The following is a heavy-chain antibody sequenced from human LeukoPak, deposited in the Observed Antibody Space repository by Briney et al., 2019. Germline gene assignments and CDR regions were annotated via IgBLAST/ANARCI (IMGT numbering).Heavy chain of an antibody. D-gene: IGHD4-17*01. CDR3: ARESTVTTGFDP. Sequence: GGSLRLSCAATGFTFSSYEMNWVRQAPGKGLEWVSSISSSSSYIYYADSVKGRFTISRDNAKNSLYLQMNSLRAEDTAVYYCARESTVTTGFDPWGQGTLVTVSS. V-gene: IGHV3-21*01. CDR1: GFTFSSYE. J-gene: IGHJ5*02. CDR2: ISSSSSYI.